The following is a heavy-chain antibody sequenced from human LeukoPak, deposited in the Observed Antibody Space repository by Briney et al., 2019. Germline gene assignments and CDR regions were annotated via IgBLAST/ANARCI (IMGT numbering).Heavy chain of an antibody. J-gene: IGHJ4*02. Sequence: GGSLRLSCAASGFTFSSYGMHWVRQAPGKGLEWVAVISYDGSNKYYADSVKGRFTISRGNSKNTLYLQMNSLRAEDTAVYYCAKDGGYFEDWGQGTLVTVSS. D-gene: IGHD3-16*01. CDR1: GFTFSSYG. V-gene: IGHV3-30*18. CDR2: ISYDGSNK. CDR3: AKDGGYFED.